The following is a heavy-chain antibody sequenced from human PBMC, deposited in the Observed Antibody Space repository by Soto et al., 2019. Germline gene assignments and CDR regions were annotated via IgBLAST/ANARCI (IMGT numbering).Heavy chain of an antibody. CDR2: ISYDGSNK. CDR3: ASGERYVRGSPGLG. CDR1: GFTFSSYA. V-gene: IGHV3-30-3*01. Sequence: GVSLRLSCAASGFTFSSYAMHWVRQAPGKGLEWVAVISYDGSNKYYADSVKGRFTISRDNSKNTLYLQMNSLRAEDTAVYYCASGERYVRGSPGLGWGQGTQGTVS. D-gene: IGHD3-16*01. J-gene: IGHJ4*02.